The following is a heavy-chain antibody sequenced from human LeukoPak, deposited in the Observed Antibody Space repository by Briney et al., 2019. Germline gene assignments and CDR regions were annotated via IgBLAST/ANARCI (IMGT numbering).Heavy chain of an antibody. D-gene: IGHD3-3*01. J-gene: IGHJ6*02. V-gene: IGHV4-31*03. CDR1: GDSINSGGYY. CDR2: IYYSGST. Sequence: SETLSLTCTVSGDSINSGGYYWGWIRQHPGKGLEWIGYIYYSGSTYYNPSLKSRVTISVDTSKNRFSLNLSSVTAADTAVYYCARQVLAIDFYGMDVWGQGTTVTVSS. CDR3: ARQVLAIDFYGMDV.